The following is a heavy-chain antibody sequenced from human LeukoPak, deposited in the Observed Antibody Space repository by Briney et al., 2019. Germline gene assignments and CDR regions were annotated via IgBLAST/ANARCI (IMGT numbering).Heavy chain of an antibody. CDR2: IWYDGSNE. V-gene: IGHV3-33*01. CDR3: ARSGFGVLYYYGMDV. J-gene: IGHJ6*02. CDR1: GFTFSTYG. Sequence: GGSLRLSCAASGFTFSTYGMHWVRQAPGKALEWVAVIWYDGSNEYYADSVKGRFTISRHNSKSTLYLQLNSLRAEDTAVYYCARSGFGVLYYYGMDVWGQGTTVTVSS. D-gene: IGHD3-10*01.